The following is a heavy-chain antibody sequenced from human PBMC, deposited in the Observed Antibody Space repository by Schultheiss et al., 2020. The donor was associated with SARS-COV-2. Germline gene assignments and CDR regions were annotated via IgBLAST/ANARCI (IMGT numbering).Heavy chain of an antibody. CDR1: GFTFSDYY. V-gene: IGHV3-11*01. J-gene: IGHJ4*02. D-gene: IGHD3-3*01. CDR3: AKASSDFWSANFDY. Sequence: GESLKISCAASGFTFSDYYMSWIRQAPGKGLEWVSYISSSSSTIYYADSVKGRFTISRDNSKNTLYLQMNSLKAEDTAVYYCAKASSDFWSANFDYWGQGTLVTVSS. CDR2: ISSSSSTI.